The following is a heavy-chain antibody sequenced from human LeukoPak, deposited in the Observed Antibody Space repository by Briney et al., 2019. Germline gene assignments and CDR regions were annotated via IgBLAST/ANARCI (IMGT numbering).Heavy chain of an antibody. V-gene: IGHV4-34*01. J-gene: IGHJ4*02. CDR2: INRSGST. CDR1: GGSFSGYY. D-gene: IGHD2-15*01. CDR3: ARAGYCSGGSCYRGPST. Sequence: SETLSLTCAVYGGSFSGYYWSWIRQPPGKGLEWIGEINRSGSTNYNPSLKSRVTISVDTSKNQFSLKLSSVTAADTAVYYCARAGYCSGGSCYRGPSTWGQGTLVTVSS.